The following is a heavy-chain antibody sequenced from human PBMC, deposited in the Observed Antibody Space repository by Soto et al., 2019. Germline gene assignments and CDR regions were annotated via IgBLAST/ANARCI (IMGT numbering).Heavy chain of an antibody. Sequence: SETLSLTCTVSGGSISSSSCHWGWIRQPPGKGLEWIASIKYSGTTFYNPSLKSRVTLSVDTSKNQFALKLSSVTAAETAVYYCARHGSTGSYYGAFDIWGQGTMVTVSS. V-gene: IGHV4-39*01. CDR3: ARHGSTGSYYGAFDI. CDR1: GGSISSSSCH. J-gene: IGHJ3*02. CDR2: IKYSGTT. D-gene: IGHD1-26*01.